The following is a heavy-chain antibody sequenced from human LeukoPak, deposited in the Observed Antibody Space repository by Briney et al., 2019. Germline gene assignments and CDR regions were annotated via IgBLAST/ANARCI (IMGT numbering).Heavy chain of an antibody. CDR1: GGSISSGGYS. CDR3: ARGTGGQWLVNWFDP. Sequence: PSETLSLTCAVSGGSISSGGYSWSWLRQPPGTGLEWIGYIYHSGSTYYNPSLKSRVTISVDRSKNQFSLKLSSVTAADTAVYYCARGTGGQWLVNWFDPWGQGTLVTVSS. CDR2: IYHSGST. D-gene: IGHD6-19*01. V-gene: IGHV4-30-2*01. J-gene: IGHJ5*02.